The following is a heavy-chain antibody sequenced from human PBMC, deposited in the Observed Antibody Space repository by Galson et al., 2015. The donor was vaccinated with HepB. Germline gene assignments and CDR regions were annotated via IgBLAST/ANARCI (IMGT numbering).Heavy chain of an antibody. J-gene: IGHJ4*02. CDR2: IGVYNGDT. V-gene: IGHV1-18*04. CDR1: GYTFTNYG. CDR3: ARSGIADFDH. D-gene: IGHD1-14*01. Sequence: QSGAEVKKPGESLKISCKASGYTFTNYGISWVRQAPGQGLEWMAWIGVYNGDTKYAQNYQGRVTVTTDTSTTPAYMELRTLRSDDTAVYYCARSGIADFDHWGQGTLVTVSS.